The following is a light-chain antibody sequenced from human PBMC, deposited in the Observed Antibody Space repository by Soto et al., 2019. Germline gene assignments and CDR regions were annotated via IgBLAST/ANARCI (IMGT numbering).Light chain of an antibody. CDR1: QSVSSGY. J-gene: IGKJ2*01. CDR2: GAS. V-gene: IGKV3-20*01. Sequence: EIGLTQSPGTLYLSPGERATLSCRASQSVSSGYLAWYQQKPGQAPRLLLFGASNRTTGIPDRFSGSGSGTDFTLTISRLEAEDFAVYSCQQYGSSPYTFGQGTKLEI. CDR3: QQYGSSPYT.